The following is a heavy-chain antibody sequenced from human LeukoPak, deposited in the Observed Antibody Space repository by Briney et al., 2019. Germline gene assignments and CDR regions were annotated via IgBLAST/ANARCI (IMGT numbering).Heavy chain of an antibody. CDR2: INQDGSET. CDR3: ARDLSQFRSRTYDY. V-gene: IGHV3-7*04. D-gene: IGHD3-10*01. CDR1: GFTFSDYC. Sequence: GGSLRLSCTASGFTFSDYCMTWVRQAPGKGLESVANINQDGSETSSVDSVKGRFTISRDNAKKSLYLQMNSLRAEDAAVYYCARDLSQFRSRTYDYWGQGTLVTVSS. J-gene: IGHJ4*02.